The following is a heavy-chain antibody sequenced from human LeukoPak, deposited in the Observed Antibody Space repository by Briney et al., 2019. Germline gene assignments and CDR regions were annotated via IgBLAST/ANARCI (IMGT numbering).Heavy chain of an antibody. V-gene: IGHV4-38-2*01. CDR3: AGTGYSSGWFGGDWFDP. D-gene: IGHD6-19*01. Sequence: SETLSLTCAVSGYSISSRYYWGWIRPPPGKGLEWIGSIYHSGSTYYNPSLKSRVTISVDTSKNQFSLKLSSVTAADTAVYYCAGTGYSSGWFGGDWFDPWGQGTLVTVSS. CDR2: IYHSGST. J-gene: IGHJ5*02. CDR1: GYSISSRYY.